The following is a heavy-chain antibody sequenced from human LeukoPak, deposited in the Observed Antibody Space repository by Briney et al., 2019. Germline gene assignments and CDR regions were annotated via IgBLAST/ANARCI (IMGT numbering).Heavy chain of an antibody. V-gene: IGHV1-8*01. CDR1: GYTFTSYD. J-gene: IGHJ6*03. Sequence: ASVKVSCKASGYTFTSYDINWVRQATGQGLEWMGWMNPNSGNTGYAQKFQGRVTMTRNTSISTAYMELSSLRSEDTAVYYCARGTYYYDSSGYSYYYYYMDVWGKGTTVAISS. CDR2: MNPNSGNT. D-gene: IGHD3-22*01. CDR3: ARGTYYYDSSGYSYYYYYMDV.